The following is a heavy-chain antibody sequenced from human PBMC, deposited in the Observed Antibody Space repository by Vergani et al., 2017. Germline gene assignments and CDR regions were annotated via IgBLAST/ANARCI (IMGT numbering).Heavy chain of an antibody. J-gene: IGHJ4*02. CDR1: GFTFSSYW. V-gene: IGHV3-7*01. Sequence: EVQLLESGGGLVQPGGSLRLSCAASGFTFSSYWMSWVRQAPGKGLEWVANIKQDGSEKYYVDSVKGRFTISRDNAKNSLYLQMNSLRAEDTAVYYCARDSERYCSGGSCYHYWGQGTLVTVSS. CDR3: ARDSERYCSGGSCYHY. CDR2: IKQDGSEK. D-gene: IGHD2-15*01.